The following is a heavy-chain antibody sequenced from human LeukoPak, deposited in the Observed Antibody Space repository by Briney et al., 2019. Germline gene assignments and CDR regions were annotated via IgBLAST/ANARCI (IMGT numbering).Heavy chain of an antibody. J-gene: IGHJ3*02. CDR2: IYTSGST. D-gene: IGHD2-15*01. Sequence: PSQTLSLTCTVSGGSISSGSYYWSWIRQPAGKGLEWIGRIYTSGSTNYNPSLKSRVTISVDTSKNQFSLKLSSVTAADTAVYYCARAGGRLDAFDIWGQGTMVTVSS. V-gene: IGHV4-61*02. CDR1: GGSISSGSYY. CDR3: ARAGGRLDAFDI.